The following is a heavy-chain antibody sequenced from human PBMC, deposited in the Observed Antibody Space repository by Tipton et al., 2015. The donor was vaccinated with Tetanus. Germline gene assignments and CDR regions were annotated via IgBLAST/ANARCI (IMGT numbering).Heavy chain of an antibody. Sequence: TLSLTCTVSGGSISSGGYYWSWIRQHPGKGLEWIGYIYYSGSTYYNPSLKSRVTISVDTSKNQFSLKLSSVTAADTAAYYCASAPVGAPLLGAFDIWGQGTMVTVSS. J-gene: IGHJ3*02. CDR1: GGSISSGGYY. CDR3: ASAPVGAPLLGAFDI. CDR2: IYYSGST. V-gene: IGHV4-31*03. D-gene: IGHD1-26*01.